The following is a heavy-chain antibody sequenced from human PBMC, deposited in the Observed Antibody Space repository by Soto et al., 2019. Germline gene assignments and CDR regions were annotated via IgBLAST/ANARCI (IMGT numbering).Heavy chain of an antibody. V-gene: IGHV3-23*01. J-gene: IGHJ4*02. Sequence: EVQLLESGGGLVQPGGSLRLSCAASGFTFTTYAMSWVRQPPGKGLRWVSGISSSGDIPYYADSVKGRFTISRDQSKKTVYLQMNSLRAEDTALYYCAKVNSIVGDGDHDYWGQGTLVSVSS. CDR2: ISSSGDIP. CDR3: AKVNSIVGDGDHDY. CDR1: GFTFTTYA. D-gene: IGHD4-17*01.